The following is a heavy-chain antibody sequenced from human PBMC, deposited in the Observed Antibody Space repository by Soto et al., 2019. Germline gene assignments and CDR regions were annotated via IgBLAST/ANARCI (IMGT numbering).Heavy chain of an antibody. CDR2: ISYDGSNK. CDR3: AREEWELLRVYFDY. V-gene: IGHV3-30-3*01. D-gene: IGHD1-26*01. Sequence: QVQLVESGGGVVQPGRSLRLSCAASGFTFSSYAMHWVRQAPGKGLEWVAVISYDGSNKYYADSVKGRFTISRDNSKNTLYLQMNSLRAEDTAVYYCAREEWELLRVYFDYWGQGTLVTVSS. J-gene: IGHJ4*02. CDR1: GFTFSSYA.